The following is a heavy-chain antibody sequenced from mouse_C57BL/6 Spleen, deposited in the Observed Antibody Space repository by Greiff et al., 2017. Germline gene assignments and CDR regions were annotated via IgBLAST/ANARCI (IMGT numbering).Heavy chain of an antibody. Sequence: EVQLVESGGGLVQPGGSLKLSCAASGFTFSDYYMYWVRQTPEKRLEWVAYISNGGGSTYYKDTVKGRFTISRDNAKNTLYLQMSRLKSEDTAMYYCARQGDGSSFDWYFDVWGTGTTVTVSS. CDR3: ARQGDGSSFDWYFDV. V-gene: IGHV5-12*01. CDR2: ISNGGGST. D-gene: IGHD1-1*01. J-gene: IGHJ1*03. CDR1: GFTFSDYY.